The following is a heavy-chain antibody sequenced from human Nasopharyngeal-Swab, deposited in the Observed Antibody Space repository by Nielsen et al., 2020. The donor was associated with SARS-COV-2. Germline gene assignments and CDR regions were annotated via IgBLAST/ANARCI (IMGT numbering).Heavy chain of an antibody. CDR1: GYIFTSYG. CDR3: ARDYVTLVYSTPTPDS. CDR2: INTYHGDT. J-gene: IGHJ4*02. D-gene: IGHD2-8*01. Sequence: ASVKVSCKTSGYIFTSYGTNWVRQAPGQGLEWMGWINTYHGDTNYAEKLQGRVTMTTDTSTSTAYMALRSLRSDDTAIYYCARDYVTLVYSTPTPDSWGQGTLVTVSS. V-gene: IGHV1-18*01.